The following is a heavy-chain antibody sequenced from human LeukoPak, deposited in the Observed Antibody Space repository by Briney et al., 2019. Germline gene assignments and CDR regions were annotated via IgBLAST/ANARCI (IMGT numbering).Heavy chain of an antibody. D-gene: IGHD6-13*01. CDR1: GGSISSYY. J-gene: IGHJ4*02. CDR2: IYTSGST. CDR3: ARQYSSSWYLDY. Sequence: SETLSLTCTVSGGSISSYYWSWIRQPPGKGLEWIGYIYTSGSTNYNPSLKSRVTISVDTSKNQFSLKLSSVTAADTAVYYCARQYSSSWYLDYWGQGALVTVSS. V-gene: IGHV4-4*09.